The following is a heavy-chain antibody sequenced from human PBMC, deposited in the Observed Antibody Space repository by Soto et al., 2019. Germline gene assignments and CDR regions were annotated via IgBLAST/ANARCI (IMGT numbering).Heavy chain of an antibody. CDR2: ISYDGSNK. CDR1: GLPFSSYA. J-gene: IGHJ4*02. CDR3: AKARGYSSSWIDY. V-gene: IGHV3-30*18. D-gene: IGHD6-13*01. Sequence: GGSLRLPCAETGLPFSSYAMHWVRQVPGKGLEWVAVISYDGSNKYYADSVKGRFNISRDNSKNTLYLQMNSLRAEDTAVYYCAKARGYSSSWIDYWGEGTRVTVSA.